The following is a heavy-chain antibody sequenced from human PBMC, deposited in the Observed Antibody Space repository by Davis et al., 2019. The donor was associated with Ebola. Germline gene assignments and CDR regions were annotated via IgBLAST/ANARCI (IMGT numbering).Heavy chain of an antibody. CDR1: GYTFTSYD. V-gene: IGHV1-18*01. CDR3: ARDNWNQRRAFDI. CDR2: ISAYNGNT. Sequence: ASVKVSCKASGYTFTSYDINWVRQATGQGLEWMGWISAYNGNTNYAQKLQGRVTMTTDTSTSTAYMELRSLRSDDTAVYYCARDNWNQRRAFDIWGQGTMVTVSS. J-gene: IGHJ3*02. D-gene: IGHD1-20*01.